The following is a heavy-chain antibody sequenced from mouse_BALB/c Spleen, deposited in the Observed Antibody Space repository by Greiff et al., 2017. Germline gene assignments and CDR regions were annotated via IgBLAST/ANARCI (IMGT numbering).Heavy chain of an antibody. D-gene: IGHD2-3*01. CDR2: INSNGGST. Sequence: EVKLMESGGGLVQPGGSLKLSCAASGFTFSSYGMSWVRQTPDKRLELVATINSNGGSTYYPDSVKGRFTISRDNAKNTLYLQMSSLKSEDTAMYYCARDDGYSRFDYWGQGTTLTVSS. CDR3: ARDDGYSRFDY. J-gene: IGHJ2*01. CDR1: GFTFSSYG. V-gene: IGHV5-6-3*01.